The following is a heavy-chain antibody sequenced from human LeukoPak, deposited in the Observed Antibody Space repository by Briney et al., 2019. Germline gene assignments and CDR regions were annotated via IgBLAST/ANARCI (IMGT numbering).Heavy chain of an antibody. J-gene: IGHJ5*02. CDR1: GYTFTGYY. V-gene: IGHV1-2*02. CDR2: INPNSGGT. Sequence: ASVKVSCKASGYTFTGYYMHWVRQAPGQGPEWMGWINPNSGGTNYAQEFQGRVTMTRDTSLSTVYMELSRLRSDDTAVYYCATQATSGWHFSWGQGTLVTVSS. CDR3: ATQATSGWHFS. D-gene: IGHD6-19*01.